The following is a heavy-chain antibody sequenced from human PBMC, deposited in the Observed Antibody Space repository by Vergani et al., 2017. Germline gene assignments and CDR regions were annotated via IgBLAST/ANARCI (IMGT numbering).Heavy chain of an antibody. CDR2: IYYSGST. V-gene: IGHV4-59*01. CDR1: GGSISSYY. Sequence: QVQLQESGPGLVKPSETLSLTCTVSGGSISSYYWSWIRQPPGKGLEWIGYIYYSGSTNYNPSLKSRVTISVDTSKNQFSLKLSSVTAADTAVYYCARTHPVDTAMDGYYYYYYYMDVWGKGTTVTVSS. CDR3: ARTHPVDTAMDGYYYYYYYMDV. D-gene: IGHD5-18*01. J-gene: IGHJ6*03.